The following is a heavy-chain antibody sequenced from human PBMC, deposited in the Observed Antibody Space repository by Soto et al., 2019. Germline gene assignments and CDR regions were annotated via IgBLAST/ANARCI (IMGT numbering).Heavy chain of an antibody. Sequence: PGGSLRLSCATSGFTFNTYPMTWVRQAPGKGLEWVSSISSTAGRTSSYADSVKGRFAISRDFSDNTVYLQMNSLRVDDTAVYFCAKGVLSLHYGMEVWGQGTKVTVSS. J-gene: IGHJ6*02. CDR3: AKGVLSLHYGMEV. D-gene: IGHD3-16*02. V-gene: IGHV3-23*01. CDR1: GFTFNTYP. CDR2: ISSTAGRTS.